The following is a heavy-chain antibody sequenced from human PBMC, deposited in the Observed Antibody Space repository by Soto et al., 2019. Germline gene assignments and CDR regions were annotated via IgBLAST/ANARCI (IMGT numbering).Heavy chain of an antibody. Sequence: QITLKESGPTLVNPTQTVTLTCTFSGFSLSTTAVGVGWIRQPPGKALEWLAVIYWDEDKRYSPSLKSRLTITKDTSKNQVVLTMSNMGPVDTATYYCAHLYYWDATLGYWGQGILVTVSS. D-gene: IGHD1-1*01. V-gene: IGHV2-5*02. CDR2: IYWDEDK. J-gene: IGHJ4*02. CDR3: AHLYYWDATLGY. CDR1: GFSLSTTAVG.